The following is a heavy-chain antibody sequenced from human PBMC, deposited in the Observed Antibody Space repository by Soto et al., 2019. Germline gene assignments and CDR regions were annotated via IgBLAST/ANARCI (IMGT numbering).Heavy chain of an antibody. Sequence: LSLTCTVSGGSISSGGYYWSWIRQHPGKGLEWIGYIYYSGSTYYNPSLKSRVTISVDTSKNQFSLKLSSVTAADTAVYYCARYCTNGVCYEVSTHAFDIWGQGTMVTVSS. V-gene: IGHV4-30-4*08. D-gene: IGHD2-8*01. J-gene: IGHJ3*02. CDR1: GGSISSGGYY. CDR3: ARYCTNGVCYEVSTHAFDI. CDR2: IYYSGST.